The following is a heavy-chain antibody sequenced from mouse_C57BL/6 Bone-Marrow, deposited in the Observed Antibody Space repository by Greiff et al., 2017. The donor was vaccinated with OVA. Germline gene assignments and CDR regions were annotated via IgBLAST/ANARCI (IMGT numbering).Heavy chain of an antibody. V-gene: IGHV1-85*01. CDR1: GYTFTSYD. CDR3: ARFLWLRRDYYAMDY. Sequence: VQLQQSGPELVKPGASVKLSCTASGYTFTSYDINWVKQRPGPGLEWIGWIYPRDGSTKYNEKFKGKATLTVDTSSSTAYMELHSLTSEDSAVYFCARFLWLRRDYYAMDYWGQGTSVTVSS. CDR2: IYPRDGST. J-gene: IGHJ4*01. D-gene: IGHD2-2*01.